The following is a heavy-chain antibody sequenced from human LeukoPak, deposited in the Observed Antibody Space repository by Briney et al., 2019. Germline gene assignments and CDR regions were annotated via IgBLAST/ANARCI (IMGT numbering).Heavy chain of an antibody. Sequence: GGSLRLSCAASGFTFSSYSMNWVRQAPGKGLEWVSYISSSSSTIYYADSVKGRFTISRDNAKNSLYLQMNSLRAEDTAVYYCARAVAGTFDYWGQGTLVTVSS. J-gene: IGHJ4*02. CDR1: GFTFSSYS. CDR2: ISSSSSTI. D-gene: IGHD6-19*01. CDR3: ARAVAGTFDY. V-gene: IGHV3-48*01.